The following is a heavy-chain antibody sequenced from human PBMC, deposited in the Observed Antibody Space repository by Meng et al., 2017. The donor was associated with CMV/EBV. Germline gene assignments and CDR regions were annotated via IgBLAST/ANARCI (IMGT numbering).Heavy chain of an antibody. CDR2: IYYSGST. D-gene: IGHD1-26*01. J-gene: IGHJ4*02. Sequence: SETLSLTCTVSGGFISSSSYYWGWIRQPPGKGLEWIGSIYYSGSTYYNPSLKSRVTISVDTSKNQFSLKLSSVTAADTAVYYCARHYRRAGRVDYWGQGTLVTVSS. CDR3: ARHYRRAGRVDY. CDR1: GGFISSSSYY. V-gene: IGHV4-39*01.